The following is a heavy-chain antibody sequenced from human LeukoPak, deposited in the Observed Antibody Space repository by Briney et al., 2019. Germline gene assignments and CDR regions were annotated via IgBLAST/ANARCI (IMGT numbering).Heavy chain of an antibody. CDR2: ISGSGGST. J-gene: IGHJ4*02. Sequence: GGSLRLSCAASGSTFSSYAMSGVRQAPGKGLEWVSAISGSGGSTYYADSVTGRFTISRDNAKNTLYLQMNSLRAEDTAVYYCAKSALYYYDSSGYSLNYWGQGTLVTVSS. V-gene: IGHV3-23*01. D-gene: IGHD3-22*01. CDR1: GSTFSSYA. CDR3: AKSALYYYDSSGYSLNY.